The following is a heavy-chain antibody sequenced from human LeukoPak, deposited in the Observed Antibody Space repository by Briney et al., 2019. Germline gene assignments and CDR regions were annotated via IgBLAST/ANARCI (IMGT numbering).Heavy chain of an antibody. J-gene: IGHJ5*02. CDR2: ISAYNGNT. V-gene: IGHV1-18*01. Sequence: ASVKVSCKASGYTFTSYGISWVRQAPGQGLEWMGWISAYNGNTNYAQKLQGRVTMTRNTSICTAYMELSSLRSEDTAVYYCARQGDGLIWFGELFDPWGQGTLVTVSS. CDR3: ARQGDGLIWFGELFDP. CDR1: GYTFTSYG. D-gene: IGHD3-10*01.